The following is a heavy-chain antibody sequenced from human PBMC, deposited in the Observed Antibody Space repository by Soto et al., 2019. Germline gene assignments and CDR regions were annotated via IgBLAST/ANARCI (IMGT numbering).Heavy chain of an antibody. CDR1: GGSISSYY. V-gene: IGHV4-59*01. CDR3: ARVWAGAFDF. Sequence: QVQLQESGPGLVKPSETLSLTCTVSGGSISSYYWSWIRQPPGKGLEWIGYIYYSGSTNYNPSLKSRVTISVDTSKNQFSLKLSSVTAADTAVYYCARVWAGAFDFWGQGTMVTVSS. CDR2: IYYSGST. J-gene: IGHJ3*01. D-gene: IGHD1-26*01.